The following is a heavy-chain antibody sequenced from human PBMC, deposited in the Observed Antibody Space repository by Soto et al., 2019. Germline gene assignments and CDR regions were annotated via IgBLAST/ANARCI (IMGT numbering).Heavy chain of an antibody. CDR1: RYNFTSYW. CDR3: ARRVAVAGTYYFDY. Sequence: PGESLKISCKGSRYNFTSYWIGWVRQIAGKGLEWMGIIYPGDSDTRYSPSFQGQVTISADKSISTAYLQWSSLKASDTAMFYCARRVAVAGTYYFDYWGQGTLVIV. CDR2: IYPGDSDT. J-gene: IGHJ4*02. V-gene: IGHV5-51*01. D-gene: IGHD6-19*01.